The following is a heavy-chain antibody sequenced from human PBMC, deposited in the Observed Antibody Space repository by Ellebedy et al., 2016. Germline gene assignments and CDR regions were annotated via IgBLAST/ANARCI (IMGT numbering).Heavy chain of an antibody. J-gene: IGHJ6*02. CDR2: ISSSGSTI. CDR1: GFTFSDYY. Sequence: GGSLRLSXAASGFTFSDYYMSWIRQAPGKGLEWVSYISSSGSTIYYADSVKGRFTISRDNAKNSLYLQMNSLRAEDTAVYYCAKDLRSSSWYSRAPHYYYGMDVWGQGTTVTVSS. D-gene: IGHD6-13*01. V-gene: IGHV3-11*01. CDR3: AKDLRSSSWYSRAPHYYYGMDV.